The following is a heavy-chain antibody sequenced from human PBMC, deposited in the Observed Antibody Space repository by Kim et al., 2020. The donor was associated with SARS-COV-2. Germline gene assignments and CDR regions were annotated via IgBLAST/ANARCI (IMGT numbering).Heavy chain of an antibody. CDR3: ARVVRGGYRSSDS. V-gene: IGHV7-4-1*02. J-gene: IGHJ4*02. D-gene: IGHD3-16*02. CDR2: INTDTGSP. CDR1: GYTFTNHA. Sequence: ASVKVSCKASGYTFTNHAINWVRQAPGRGLEWMGRINTDTGSPTYAPDFTGRFAFSLDTSASTAYLQIRSLEAEDTAVYYCARVVRGGYRSSDSWGQG.